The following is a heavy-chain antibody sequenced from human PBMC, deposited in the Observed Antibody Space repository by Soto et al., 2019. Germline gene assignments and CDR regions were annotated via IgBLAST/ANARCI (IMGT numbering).Heavy chain of an antibody. V-gene: IGHV6-1*01. CDR1: GDSVSGNSAD. CDR3: ARGWHQSGWRE. CDR2: TYYSSKWYN. Sequence: QVQLQQSGPGLLMPSQTLSLTCAISGDSVSGNSADWNWIRQSPSRGLEWLGRTYYSSKWYNDYAVSVKSRIIINPDTSKNQFSLQLNSVTPEDTAMYYCARGWHQSGWREWGQGTLVTVSS. J-gene: IGHJ4*02. D-gene: IGHD6-19*01.